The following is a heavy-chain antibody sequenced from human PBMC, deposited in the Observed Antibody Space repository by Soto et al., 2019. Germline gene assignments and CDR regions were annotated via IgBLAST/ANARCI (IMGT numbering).Heavy chain of an antibody. J-gene: IGHJ4*02. Sequence: SETLSLTCAVSGYSISRGYYWGWIRQPPGKGLEWIGNIFHTGSTSYNPSLKSRVAMSVDTSKNDFSLRLSSVTAADTAVYYCTRSFGELSFDYWGQGALVTVSS. CDR2: IFHTGST. CDR3: TRSFGELSFDY. CDR1: GYSISRGYY. V-gene: IGHV4-38-2*01. D-gene: IGHD3-10*01.